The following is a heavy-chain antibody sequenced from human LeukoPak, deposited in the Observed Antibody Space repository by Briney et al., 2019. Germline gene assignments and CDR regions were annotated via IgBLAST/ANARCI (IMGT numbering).Heavy chain of an antibody. D-gene: IGHD2/OR15-2a*01. CDR2: ITSSSSYI. CDR1: GFTFSSYT. CDR3: ARERTTIVSGTTIGAY. J-gene: IGHJ4*02. V-gene: IGHV3-21*01. Sequence: GGSLRLSCAASGFTFSSYTINWVRQAPGKGLEWVSSITSSSSYIYYADSVKGRFTISRDNAKNSLYLQMNSLTADDTAVYYCARERTTIVSGTTIGAYWGQGTLVTVSS.